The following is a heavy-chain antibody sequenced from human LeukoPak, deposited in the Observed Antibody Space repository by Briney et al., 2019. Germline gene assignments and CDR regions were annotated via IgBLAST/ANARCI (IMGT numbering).Heavy chain of an antibody. J-gene: IGHJ2*01. D-gene: IGHD1-14*01. V-gene: IGHV4-34*01. CDR2: IDHSGST. CDR3: ARGGNGWYFDH. CDR1: GASLRGSY. Sequence: PSETLSLTCAVQGASLRGSYWSWIRQPPGKGLQWIGQIDHSGSTHSIPSLKSRVTISLDMSQSQVSLKVNSVTAADTAVYFCARGGNGWYFDHWGRGTLVTVSS.